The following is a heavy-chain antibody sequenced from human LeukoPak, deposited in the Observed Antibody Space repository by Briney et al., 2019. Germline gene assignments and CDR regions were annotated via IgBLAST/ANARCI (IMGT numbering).Heavy chain of an antibody. CDR3: AALRRPAAIDY. D-gene: IGHD2-2*02. Sequence: SETLSLTCTVSGGSISSGDYYWSWIRQPPGKGLEWIGYIYYSGRTYYNPSLKSRVTISVDTSKNQFSLNLTSVTAADTAVYYCAALRRPAAIDYWGQGTLVTVSS. CDR1: GGSISSGDYY. J-gene: IGHJ4*02. CDR2: IYYSGRT. V-gene: IGHV4-30-4*01.